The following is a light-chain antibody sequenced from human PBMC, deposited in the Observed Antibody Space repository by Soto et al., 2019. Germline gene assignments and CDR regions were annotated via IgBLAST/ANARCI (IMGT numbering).Light chain of an antibody. CDR2: DVS. CDR3: SSYTSSSTLKV. Sequence: QSALTQPASVSGSPGQSITISCTGTSSDVGGYNYVSWYQQHPGKAPKLMIYDVSIRPSGVSKRFSGSKSGNTASLTISGLQAEDEADYYCSSYTSSSTLKVFGGGTKLTVL. CDR1: SSDVGGYNY. J-gene: IGLJ2*01. V-gene: IGLV2-14*03.